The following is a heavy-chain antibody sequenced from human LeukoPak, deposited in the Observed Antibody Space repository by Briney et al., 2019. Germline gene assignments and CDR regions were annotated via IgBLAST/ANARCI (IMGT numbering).Heavy chain of an antibody. V-gene: IGHV3-21*01. CDR1: GFTFSSYS. CDR2: ISSSSSYI. Sequence: GGSLRLSCAASGFTFSSYSMNWVRQAPGKGLEWVSSISSSSSYIYYADSVKGRFTISRDNAKSSLYLQMNSLRAEDTAVYYCARELGEGAFDIWGQGTMVTVSS. J-gene: IGHJ3*02. CDR3: ARELGEGAFDI.